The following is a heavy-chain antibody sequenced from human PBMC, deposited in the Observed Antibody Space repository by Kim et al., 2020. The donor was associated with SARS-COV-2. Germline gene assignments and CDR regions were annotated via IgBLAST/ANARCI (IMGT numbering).Heavy chain of an antibody. V-gene: IGHV1-46*01. CDR1: GYTFINSY. CDR3: ARRACSGSSCYFDY. Sequence: ASVKVSCKASGYTFINSYIHWVRHTPGQGLEWMGIINPNGGSTTYAQKFQGRVAMTSDTSTSTVQMELTGLRSEDTAVYYCARRACSGSSCYFDYWGQGTLVTVSS. J-gene: IGHJ4*02. CDR2: INPNGGST. D-gene: IGHD2-2*01.